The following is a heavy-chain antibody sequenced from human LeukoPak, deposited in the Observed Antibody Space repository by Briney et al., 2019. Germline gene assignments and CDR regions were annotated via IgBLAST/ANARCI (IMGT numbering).Heavy chain of an antibody. Sequence: GGSLRLSCAASGFTFGGYAMSWVRQAPGKGLEWVSAIPGSGGNTYYADSVKGRFTISRDNSKNTLYLQMNSLRAEDTAVYYCAREYGDYVFDYWGQGTLVTVSS. D-gene: IGHD4-17*01. CDR2: IPGSGGNT. J-gene: IGHJ4*02. V-gene: IGHV3-23*01. CDR1: GFTFGGYA. CDR3: AREYGDYVFDY.